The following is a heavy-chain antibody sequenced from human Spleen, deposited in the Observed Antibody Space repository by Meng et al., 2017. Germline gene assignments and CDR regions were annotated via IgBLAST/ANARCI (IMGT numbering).Heavy chain of an antibody. CDR3: ARRYDTSAVDPFDL. D-gene: IGHD3-22*01. CDR2: MNPNSGNT. J-gene: IGHJ3*01. V-gene: IGHV1-8*02. CDR1: GYTFTSYD. Sequence: ASVKVSCKASGYTFTSYDINWVRQATGQGLEWMGWMNPNSGNTGYAQKFQGRVTMTRDRSISTAYMALSSLRSDDTAVYYCARRYDTSAVDPFDLWGQGTKVTVSS.